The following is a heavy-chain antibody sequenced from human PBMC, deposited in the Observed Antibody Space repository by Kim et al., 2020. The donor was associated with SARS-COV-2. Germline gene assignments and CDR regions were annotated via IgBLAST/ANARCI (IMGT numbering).Heavy chain of an antibody. CDR3: ANLITMVRGGTQSNLFLDF. Sequence: ASVKVSCKASGYTFTSYGISWVRQAPGQGLEWMGWISAYNGNTNYAQKLQGRVTMTTDTSTSTAYMVLRSLRSDDTAVYYCANLITMVRGGTQSNLFLDFWDQGTTVTVS. D-gene: IGHD3-10*01. J-gene: IGHJ6*02. CDR2: ISAYNGNT. CDR1: GYTFTSYG. V-gene: IGHV1-18*01.